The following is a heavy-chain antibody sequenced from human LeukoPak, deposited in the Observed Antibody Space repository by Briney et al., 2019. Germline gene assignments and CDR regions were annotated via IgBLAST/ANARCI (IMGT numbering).Heavy chain of an antibody. J-gene: IGHJ4*02. V-gene: IGHV3-53*01. CDR1: GLSVSRNY. Sequence: GGSLRLSCAVSGLSVSRNYMSWARQAPGKGLEWVSVIYRDGTTYYADSVKGRFIASRDNSKNTVYLQMNTLRAEDTAVYYCASLVDTTIVGLNWGQGTLVTVSS. CDR3: ASLVDTTIVGLN. D-gene: IGHD5-18*01. CDR2: IYRDGTT.